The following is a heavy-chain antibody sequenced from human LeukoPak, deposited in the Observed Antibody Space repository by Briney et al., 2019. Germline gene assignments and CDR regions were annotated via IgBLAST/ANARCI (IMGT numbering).Heavy chain of an antibody. Sequence: SETLSLTCTVSGDSIRSSSYHWGWIRQPPGKGLEWIGSIYYSGGTYYNPSLKSRVTISVDTSQNQFSLKLSSVNAADTAVYYCARDYQGGYGDKTVDYWGQGTLVTVSS. CDR2: IYYSGGT. J-gene: IGHJ4*02. CDR3: ARDYQGGYGDKTVDY. CDR1: GDSIRSSSYH. V-gene: IGHV4-39*02. D-gene: IGHD5-18*01.